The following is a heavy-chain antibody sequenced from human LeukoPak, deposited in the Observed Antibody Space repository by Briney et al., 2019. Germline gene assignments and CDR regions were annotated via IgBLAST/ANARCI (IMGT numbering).Heavy chain of an antibody. CDR1: GGSISSDF. CDR2: LSHSGST. CDR3: ARRDSSGYYIS. Sequence: PSETLSLTCTVSGGSISSDFWSWIRQPPGKGLEWIGYLSHSGSTNYNPSLKSRVTISGDTSRNQFSLKLTSVTAADTAVYYCARRDSSGYYISWGQGTLVTVSS. J-gene: IGHJ5*02. D-gene: IGHD3-22*01. V-gene: IGHV4-59*08.